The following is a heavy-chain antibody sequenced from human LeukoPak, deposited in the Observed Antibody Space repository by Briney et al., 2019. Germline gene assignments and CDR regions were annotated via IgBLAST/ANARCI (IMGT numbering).Heavy chain of an antibody. CDR1: GFTFSSYE. CDR2: ISSSGSTI. J-gene: IGHJ6*02. V-gene: IGHV3-48*03. D-gene: IGHD3-10*01. Sequence: GGSLRLSCAASGFTFSSYEINWVRQAPGKGLEWVSYISSSGSTIYYADSVKGRFTISRDNAKNSLYLQMNSLRAEDTAVYYCATIDGPPIYGSGKPSYRYYYYGMDVWGQGTAVTVSS. CDR3: ATIDGPPIYGSGKPSYRYYYYGMDV.